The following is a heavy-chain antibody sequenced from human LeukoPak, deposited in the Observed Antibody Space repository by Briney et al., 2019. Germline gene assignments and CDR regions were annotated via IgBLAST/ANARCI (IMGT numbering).Heavy chain of an antibody. D-gene: IGHD3-10*01. Sequence: GGSLRLSCAASGFTFSSYWMSWVRQAPGKGLEWVSYISSSGSTIYYADSVKGRFTISRDNAKNSLYLQMNSLRAEDTAVYYCARVYYYGSGSSNYDYWGQGTLVTVSS. CDR2: ISSSGSTI. CDR3: ARVYYYGSGSSNYDY. CDR1: GFTFSSYW. J-gene: IGHJ4*02. V-gene: IGHV3-48*04.